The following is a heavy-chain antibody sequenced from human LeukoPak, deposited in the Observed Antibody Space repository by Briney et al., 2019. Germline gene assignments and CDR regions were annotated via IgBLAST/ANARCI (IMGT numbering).Heavy chain of an antibody. D-gene: IGHD2-15*01. CDR3: ARDCEDGGSWSYNSGSNYYYYGMDV. J-gene: IGHJ6*02. CDR2: IKQDGSEK. CDR1: GFTFSSYW. Sequence: GGSLRLSCAASGFTFSSYWMSWVRQAPGKGLEWVANIKQDGSEKYYVDSVKGRFTISRDNAKNSLYLQMNSLRAEDTAVYYCARDCEDGGSWSYNSGSNYYYYGMDVWGQGTTVTVSS. V-gene: IGHV3-7*01.